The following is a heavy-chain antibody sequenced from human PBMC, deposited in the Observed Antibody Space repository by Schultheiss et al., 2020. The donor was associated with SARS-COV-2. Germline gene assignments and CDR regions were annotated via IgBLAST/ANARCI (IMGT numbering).Heavy chain of an antibody. CDR2: IYYSGST. CDR1: GGSISSSSYY. V-gene: IGHV4-61*05. D-gene: IGHD5-12*01. J-gene: IGHJ2*01. Sequence: SETLSLTCTVSGGSISSSSYYWSWIRQPPGKGLEWIGYIYYSGSTNYNPSLKSRVTISVDTSKNQFSLKLSSVTAADTAVYYCARAYSGYEVDPSLGWYFDLWGRGTLVTVSS. CDR3: ARAYSGYEVDPSLGWYFDL.